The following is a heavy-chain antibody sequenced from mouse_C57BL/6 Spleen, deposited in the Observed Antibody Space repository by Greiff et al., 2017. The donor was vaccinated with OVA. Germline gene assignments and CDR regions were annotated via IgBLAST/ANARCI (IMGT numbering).Heavy chain of an antibody. J-gene: IGHJ2*01. Sequence: EVQLVESGPGLVKPSQSLSLTCSVTGYSITRGYYWNWIRQFPGNKLEWMGYISYDGSNNYNPSLKNRISITRDTSMNQFFLKLNSVTTEDTATYYCARDPPYGNYFDYWGQGTTLTVSS. CDR3: ARDPPYGNYFDY. CDR1: GYSITRGYY. D-gene: IGHD2-1*01. V-gene: IGHV3-6*01. CDR2: ISYDGSN.